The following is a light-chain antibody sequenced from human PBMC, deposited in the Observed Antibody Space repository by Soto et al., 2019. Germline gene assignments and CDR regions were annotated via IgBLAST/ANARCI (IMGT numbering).Light chain of an antibody. Sequence: QSVLTQPPSVSAAPGQKVTISCSGSNSNIGNNYVSWYQQLPGTAPKLLIYENDKRPSGIPDRFSGSKSGTSATLGITGLRTGDEADYYCGTWDSSLSAYVFGTGTKLTVL. V-gene: IGLV1-51*02. CDR1: NSNIGNNY. J-gene: IGLJ1*01. CDR2: END. CDR3: GTWDSSLSAYV.